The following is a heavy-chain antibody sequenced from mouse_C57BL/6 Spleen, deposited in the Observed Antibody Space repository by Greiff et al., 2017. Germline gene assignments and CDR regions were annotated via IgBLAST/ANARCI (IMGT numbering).Heavy chain of an antibody. CDR2: IYPGDGDT. J-gene: IGHJ1*03. CDR1: GYAFSSSW. D-gene: IGHD1-1*01. CDR3: AREFITTVVAHWYFDV. V-gene: IGHV1-82*01. Sequence: QVQLQQFGPELVKPGASVKISCKASGYAFSSSWLNWVKQRHGKGLEWIGRIYPGDGDTNYNGKFKGKATLTADKSSRAAYMQLSDLESESSAVYFCAREFITTVVAHWYFDVWGTGTSVTVSS.